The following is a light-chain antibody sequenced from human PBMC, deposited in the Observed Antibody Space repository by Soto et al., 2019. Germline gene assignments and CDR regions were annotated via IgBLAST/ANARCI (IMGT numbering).Light chain of an antibody. CDR2: GAS. V-gene: IGKV3-15*01. J-gene: IGKJ5*01. CDR1: QSVSSN. Sequence: EIVMTQSPATLSVSPGERATLSCRASQSVSSNLAWYQQKPGQAPRLLIYGASTRATGIPARFSGSGSGTEFTLTISSLQSEDSAVYYCQQYNRWPITFGQGTRLEI. CDR3: QQYNRWPIT.